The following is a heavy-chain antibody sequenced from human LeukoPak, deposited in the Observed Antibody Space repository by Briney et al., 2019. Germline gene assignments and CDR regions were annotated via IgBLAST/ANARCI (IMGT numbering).Heavy chain of an antibody. J-gene: IGHJ4*02. D-gene: IGHD3-22*01. CDR3: ASPGHYYDSSGPLDY. V-gene: IGHV4-39*01. CDR1: GGSISSSSYY. Sequence: SETLSLTCTVSGGSISSSSYYWGWIRQPPGKGLEWIGSIYYSGSTYYNPSLKSRVTISVDTSKNQFSPKLSSVTAADTAVYYCASPGHYYDSSGPLDYWGQGTLVTVSS. CDR2: IYYSGST.